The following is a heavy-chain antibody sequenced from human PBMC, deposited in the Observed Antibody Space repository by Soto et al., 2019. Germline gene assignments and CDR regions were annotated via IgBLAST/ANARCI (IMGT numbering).Heavy chain of an antibody. D-gene: IGHD3-3*01. V-gene: IGHV3-33*06. CDR1: GFTFSSYG. J-gene: IGHJ5*02. CDR3: AKVTTYYDFWSGYGNWFDP. CDR2: IWYDGSNK. Sequence: PGGSLRLSCAASGFTFSSYGMHWVRQAPGKGLEWVAVIWYDGSNKYYADSVKGRFTISRDNSKNTLYLQMNSLRAEDTAVYYCAKVTTYYDFWSGYGNWFDPWGQGTLVTVSS.